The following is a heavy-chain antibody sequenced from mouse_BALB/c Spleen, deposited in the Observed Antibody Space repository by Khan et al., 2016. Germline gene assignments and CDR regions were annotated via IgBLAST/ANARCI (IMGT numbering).Heavy chain of an antibody. V-gene: IGHV2-3*01. J-gene: IGHJ1*01. CDR3: AKRTATWYFDV. CDR1: GFSLTSYG. CDR2: IWGDGST. D-gene: IGHD1-2*01. Sequence: QVQLKESGPGLVAPSQSLSITCTVSGFSLTSYGVSWVRQPPGKGLEWLGVIWGDGSTNYHSALISRLSISKDTSQSQVFLKLNSLTNDHSATYSVAKRTATWYFDVWGAGTTVTVSS.